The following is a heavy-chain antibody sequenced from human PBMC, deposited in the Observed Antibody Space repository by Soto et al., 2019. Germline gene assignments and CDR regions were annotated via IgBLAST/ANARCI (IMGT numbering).Heavy chain of an antibody. CDR1: GGSISSGDYY. Sequence: SETLSLTCTVSGGSISSGDYYWSWIRQPPGKGLEWIGYIYYSGSTYYNPSLKSRVTISVDTSKNQFSLKLSSVTAADTAVYYCARDTVTTGFYSFWFDPWGQGTLVTVSS. V-gene: IGHV4-30-4*01. CDR3: ARDTVTTGFYSFWFDP. CDR2: IYYSGST. J-gene: IGHJ5*02. D-gene: IGHD4-17*01.